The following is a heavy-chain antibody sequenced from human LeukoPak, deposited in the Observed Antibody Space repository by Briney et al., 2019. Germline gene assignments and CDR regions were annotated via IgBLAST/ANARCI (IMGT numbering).Heavy chain of an antibody. Sequence: SETLSLTCAVSGGSISSSNWWSWVRQPPGKGLEWIGEIYHSGSTNCNPSLKSRVTISVDKSKNQFSLKLSSVTAADTAVYYCARNSGEYYDSSGFPDYWGQGTLVTVSS. CDR2: IYHSGST. CDR1: GGSISSSNW. V-gene: IGHV4-4*02. J-gene: IGHJ4*02. D-gene: IGHD3-22*01. CDR3: ARNSGEYYDSSGFPDY.